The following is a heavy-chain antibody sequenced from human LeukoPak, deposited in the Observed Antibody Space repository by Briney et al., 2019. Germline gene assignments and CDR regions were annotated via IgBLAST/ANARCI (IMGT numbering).Heavy chain of an antibody. D-gene: IGHD3-3*01. CDR1: GGSISSSSYY. Sequence: SETLSLTCTVSGGSISSSSYYWGWIRQPPGKGLEWIGSIYYSGSTYYNPSLKSRVTISVDTSKNQFSLKLSSVTAADTAVYYCARQGYDFWSGYLPWFDPWGQGTLVTVSS. J-gene: IGHJ5*02. V-gene: IGHV4-39*01. CDR3: ARQGYDFWSGYLPWFDP. CDR2: IYYSGST.